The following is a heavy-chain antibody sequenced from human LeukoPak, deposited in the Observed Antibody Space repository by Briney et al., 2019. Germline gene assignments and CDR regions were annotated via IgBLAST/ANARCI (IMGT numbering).Heavy chain of an antibody. J-gene: IGHJ3*02. CDR3: AKREDIVVVPAARNRDAFDI. D-gene: IGHD2-2*01. CDR1: GFTFSSYA. V-gene: IGHV3-23*01. CDR2: ISGSGGST. Sequence: PGGSLRPSCAASGFTFSSYAMSWVRQAPGRGLEWVSAISGSGGSTYYADSVKGRFTISRDNSKNTLYLQMNSLRAEDTAVYYCAKREDIVVVPAARNRDAFDIWGQGTMVTVSS.